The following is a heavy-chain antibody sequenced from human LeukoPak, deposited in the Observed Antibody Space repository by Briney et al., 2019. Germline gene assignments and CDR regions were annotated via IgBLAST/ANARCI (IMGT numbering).Heavy chain of an antibody. D-gene: IGHD3-10*01. CDR2: ISSSSGTI. CDR1: GFTFSSYN. J-gene: IGHJ4*02. V-gene: IGHV3-48*01. CDR3: TRGRGTDY. Sequence: GGSLRLSCVASGFTFSSYNMNWVRQAPRKGLEWVSYISSSSGTIYYADSVKGRFSISRDNAKNSLYLQMNSLRGEDTAVYFCTRGRGTDYWGQGTLVTVSS.